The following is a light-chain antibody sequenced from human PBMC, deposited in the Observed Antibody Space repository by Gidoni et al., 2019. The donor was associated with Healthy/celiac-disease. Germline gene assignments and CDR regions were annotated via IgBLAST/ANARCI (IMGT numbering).Light chain of an antibody. V-gene: IGKV3-11*01. Sequence: EIVLTPSPATLSLSPGDRATLSCSASQSVSSYLAWYKHKPGQAHRLLIYDASNRATGIPARFSGSGSGTDFTLTISSLEPEDFAVYYCQQRSNWPGTVGGGNKVEIK. J-gene: IGKJ4*01. CDR2: DAS. CDR3: QQRSNWPGT. CDR1: QSVSSY.